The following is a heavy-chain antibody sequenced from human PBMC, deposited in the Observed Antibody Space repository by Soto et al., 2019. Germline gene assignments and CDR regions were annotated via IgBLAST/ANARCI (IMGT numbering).Heavy chain of an antibody. D-gene: IGHD4-4*01. Sequence: EVQLVESGGGLVQPGGSLRLSCAASGFTFSDHYMDWVRQAAGKGLEWVGRIRNRANGYSTVYAASVTGRFTISRDDSKNSVFLQMNSLKTEDTAVYYCTGSNCDFRDFDYWGQGTLVTVSS. CDR1: GFTFSDHY. V-gene: IGHV3-72*01. J-gene: IGHJ4*02. CDR3: TGSNCDFRDFDY. CDR2: IRNRANGYST.